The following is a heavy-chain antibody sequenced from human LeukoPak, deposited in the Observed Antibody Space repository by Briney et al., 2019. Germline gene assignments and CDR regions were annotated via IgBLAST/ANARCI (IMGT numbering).Heavy chain of an antibody. CDR1: GFTVSSNY. CDR3: ARGRGYLVVPAAIPPDFDY. Sequence: GGSLRLSCAASGFTVSSNYMSWVRQAPGKGLEWVSVIYSGGSTYYADSVKGRFTISRDNSKNTLYLQMSSLRAEDTAVYYCARGRGYLVVPAAIPPDFDYWGQGTLVTVSS. D-gene: IGHD2-2*02. CDR2: IYSGGST. V-gene: IGHV3-66*02. J-gene: IGHJ4*02.